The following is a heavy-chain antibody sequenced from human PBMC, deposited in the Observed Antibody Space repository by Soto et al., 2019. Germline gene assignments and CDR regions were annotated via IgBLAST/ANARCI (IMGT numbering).Heavy chain of an antibody. CDR2: IYYIGST. D-gene: IGHD6-13*01. V-gene: IGHV4-31*03. CDR1: GGSISSGCYY. CDR3: ARSGGLIAEAGLDY. Sequence: SETLSLTCTVSGGSISSGCYYWSWIRQHPGKGLEWIGYIYYIGSTYYNPSLKSRVTISVDTSKNQFSLKLSSVTAADTAVYYCARSGGLIAEAGLDYSGQGTLVAVSS. J-gene: IGHJ4*02.